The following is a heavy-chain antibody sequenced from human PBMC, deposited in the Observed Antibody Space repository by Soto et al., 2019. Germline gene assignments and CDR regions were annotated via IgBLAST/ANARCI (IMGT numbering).Heavy chain of an antibody. D-gene: IGHD6-19*01. V-gene: IGHV3-30*18. CDR3: AKDRGWSSADLDY. Sequence: GGSLRLSCAASGFTFSSFGMHWVRQVPGKGLEWVALISYDGSKKYYADSVKGRFTISRDKSKNTLYLQMNSLGVEDTAVYYCAKDRGWSSADLDYWGQGTLVTVSS. CDR2: ISYDGSKK. J-gene: IGHJ4*02. CDR1: GFTFSSFG.